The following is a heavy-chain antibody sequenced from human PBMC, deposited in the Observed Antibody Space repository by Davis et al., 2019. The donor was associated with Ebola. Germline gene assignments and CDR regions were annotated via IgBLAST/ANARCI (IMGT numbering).Heavy chain of an antibody. V-gene: IGHV4-59*08. CDR1: GGSISSYY. J-gene: IGHJ5*02. D-gene: IGHD4/OR15-4a*01. Sequence: SETLSLTCTVSGGSISSYYWSWIRQPPGKGLEWIGYIYYSGSTNYNPSLKSRVTISVDTSKNQFSLKLSSVSAADTAVYYCARQGAGFDPWGQGTLVTVSS. CDR2: IYYSGST. CDR3: ARQGAGFDP.